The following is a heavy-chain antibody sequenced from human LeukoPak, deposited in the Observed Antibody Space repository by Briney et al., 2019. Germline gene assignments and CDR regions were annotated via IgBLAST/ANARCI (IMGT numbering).Heavy chain of an antibody. CDR3: ARDGYSGYTNGDYFDY. V-gene: IGHV3-21*01. Sequence: PGGSLRLSCAASGFTFSSYSMNWVRQAPGKGLEWVSSISSSSYIYYADSVKGRFTISRDNAKNSLYLQMNSLRAEDTAVYYCARDGYSGYTNGDYFDYWGQGTLVTVSS. CDR1: GFTFSSYS. D-gene: IGHD5-12*01. J-gene: IGHJ4*02. CDR2: ISSSSYI.